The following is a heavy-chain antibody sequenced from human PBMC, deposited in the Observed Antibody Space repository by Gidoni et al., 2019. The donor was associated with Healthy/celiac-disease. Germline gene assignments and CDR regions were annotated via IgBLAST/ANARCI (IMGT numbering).Heavy chain of an antibody. Sequence: QVQLVESGGGVVQPGRSLRLSCAASGFTFSSYGMHWVRQAPGKGLEWVAVIWYDGSNKYYADSVKGRFTISRDNSKNTLYLQMNSLRAEDTAVYYCARDGYSSGWPPFDYWGQGTLVTVSS. J-gene: IGHJ4*02. V-gene: IGHV3-33*01. CDR1: GFTFSSYG. CDR2: IWYDGSNK. CDR3: ARDGYSSGWPPFDY. D-gene: IGHD6-19*01.